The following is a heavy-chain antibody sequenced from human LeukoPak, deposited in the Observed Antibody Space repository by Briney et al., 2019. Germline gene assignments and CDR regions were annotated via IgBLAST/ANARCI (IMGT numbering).Heavy chain of an antibody. V-gene: IGHV1-69*05. Sequence: SVKVSCKASGGTFSSYAISWVRQAPGQGLEWMGRIIPIFGTANYAQKFQGRVTITTDESTSTAYMELSSLRSEDTAVYYCAMSYYDSSGYYFFSPFDYWGQGTLVTVPS. J-gene: IGHJ4*02. CDR3: AMSYYDSSGYYFFSPFDY. D-gene: IGHD3-22*01. CDR1: GGTFSSYA. CDR2: IIPIFGTA.